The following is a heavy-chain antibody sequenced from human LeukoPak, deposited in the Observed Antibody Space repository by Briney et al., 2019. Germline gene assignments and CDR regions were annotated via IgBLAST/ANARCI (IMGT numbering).Heavy chain of an antibody. CDR3: ARENRDGYNPYNWLDP. D-gene: IGHD5-24*01. Sequence: PGGSLRLSCAASGFSFSSYWMSWVRQAPGKGLERVANIKQDGSEKFYVDSVKGRFTISRDNAKNSVYLQMNSLRAEDTAVYYCARENRDGYNPYNWLDPWGQGTLVTVSS. V-gene: IGHV3-7*01. J-gene: IGHJ5*02. CDR1: GFSFSSYW. CDR2: IKQDGSEK.